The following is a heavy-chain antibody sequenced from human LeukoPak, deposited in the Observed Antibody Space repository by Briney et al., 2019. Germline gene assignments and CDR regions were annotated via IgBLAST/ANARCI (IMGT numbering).Heavy chain of an antibody. CDR2: INHSGST. CDR3: AREGSVHYYDSSGLLDY. CDR1: GGSFSGYY. D-gene: IGHD3-22*01. J-gene: IGHJ4*02. V-gene: IGHV4-34*01. Sequence: ASETLSLTCAVYGGSFSGYYWSWIRQPPGKGLEWIGEINHSGSTNYNPSLKSRVTISVDTSKNQFSLKLSSVTAADTAVYYCAREGSVHYYDSSGLLDYWGQGTLVTVSS.